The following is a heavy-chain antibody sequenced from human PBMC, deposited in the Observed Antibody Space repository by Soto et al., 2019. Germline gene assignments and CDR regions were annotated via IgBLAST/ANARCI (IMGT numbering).Heavy chain of an antibody. CDR3: AKNNNPTYEYIWGSYPN. J-gene: IGHJ4*02. CDR1: GFTFDDYA. Sequence: EVQLVESGGGLVQPGRSLRLSCAASGFTFDDYAMHWVRQAPGKGLEWVSGISWNSGSIGYADSVKGRFTISRDNAKNSLDLQINSPRAEETALYYCAKNNNPTYEYIWGSYPNWGQGTLVTVSS. V-gene: IGHV3-9*01. CDR2: ISWNSGSI. D-gene: IGHD3-16*01.